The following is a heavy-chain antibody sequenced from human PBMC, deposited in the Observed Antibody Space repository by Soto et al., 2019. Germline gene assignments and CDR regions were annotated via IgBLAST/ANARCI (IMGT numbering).Heavy chain of an antibody. CDR3: TTDFMATWDWDYFDY. V-gene: IGHV3-15*07. CDR1: GFPFSNAW. Sequence: EVQLVESGGGLVEPGGSLRFSCAVLGFPFSNAWMNWFRQAQGKGLEWVGHIKSKTDGETTDYAAPVKGRFTISRDDSKNTLYLQMNSLKTEDTAMYYCTTDFMATWDWDYFDYWGQGTLVTVSS. D-gene: IGHD5-12*01. J-gene: IGHJ4*02. CDR2: IKSKTDGETT.